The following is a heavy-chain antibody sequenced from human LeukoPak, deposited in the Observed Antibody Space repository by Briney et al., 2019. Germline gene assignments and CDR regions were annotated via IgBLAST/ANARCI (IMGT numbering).Heavy chain of an antibody. J-gene: IGHJ4*02. D-gene: IGHD6-13*01. V-gene: IGHV1-18*01. CDR2: INPNSGGT. CDR1: GYTFTSYG. CDR3: ARVPAGYLMGDY. Sequence: GASVKVSCKASGYTFTSYGISWVRQAPGQGLEWMGWINPNSGGTNYAQKLQGRVTMTTDTSTSTAYMELRSLRSDDTAVYYCARVPAGYLMGDYWGQGTLVTVSS.